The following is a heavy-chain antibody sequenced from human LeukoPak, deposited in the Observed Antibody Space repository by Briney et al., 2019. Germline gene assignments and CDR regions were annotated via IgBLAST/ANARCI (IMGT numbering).Heavy chain of an antibody. V-gene: IGHV4-59*01. J-gene: IGHJ5*02. CDR3: ATGGLWFGALSNWFDP. CDR1: GGSISSYY. Sequence: PSETLSLTCTVSGGSISSYYWSWIRQPPGKGLEWIGYIYYSGSTNYNPSLKSRVTISVDTSKNQFSLKLSSVTAADTAVYYCATGGLWFGALSNWFDPWGQGTLVTVSS. D-gene: IGHD3-10*01. CDR2: IYYSGST.